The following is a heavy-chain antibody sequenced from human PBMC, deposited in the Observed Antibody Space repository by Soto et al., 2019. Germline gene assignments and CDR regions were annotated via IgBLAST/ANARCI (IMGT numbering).Heavy chain of an antibody. Sequence: SETLSLTCAVYGGSFSGYYWSWIRQPPGKGLEWIGEINHSGSANYNPSLKSRVTISVDTSKNQFSLKLSSVTAADTAVYYCARGRPYSSRWYHRFDYWGQGTQVTVSS. CDR2: INHSGSA. CDR3: ARGRPYSSRWYHRFDY. J-gene: IGHJ4*02. D-gene: IGHD6-13*01. CDR1: GGSFSGYY. V-gene: IGHV4-34*01.